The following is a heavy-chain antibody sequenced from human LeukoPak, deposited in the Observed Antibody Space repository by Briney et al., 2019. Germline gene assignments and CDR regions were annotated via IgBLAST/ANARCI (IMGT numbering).Heavy chain of an antibody. J-gene: IGHJ4*02. CDR1: GGSISSYY. V-gene: IGHV4-59*01. Sequence: SETLSLTCTVSGGSISSYYWSWIRQPPGKGLEWIGYIYYSGSTNYNPSLKSRVTISVDTSKNQFSLKLSSVTAADTAVYYCARGGYSRPFDYWGQGTLVTVSS. CDR2: IYYSGST. CDR3: ARGGYSRPFDY. D-gene: IGHD3-22*01.